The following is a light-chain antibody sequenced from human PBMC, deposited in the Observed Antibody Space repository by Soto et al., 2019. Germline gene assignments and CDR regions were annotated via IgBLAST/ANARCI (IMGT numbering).Light chain of an antibody. J-gene: IGKJ1*01. V-gene: IGKV1-27*01. CDR3: QKYNSALVS. CDR2: AAS. CDR1: QDISNS. Sequence: DIQMTQSPSSLSASVGDRVTITCRASQDISNSLAWYQQKPGKVPKLLIYAASILQSGVPSRFSGSGVGTDFTLSISSLQPEDVAIYYCQKYNSALVSFGQGTKVEI.